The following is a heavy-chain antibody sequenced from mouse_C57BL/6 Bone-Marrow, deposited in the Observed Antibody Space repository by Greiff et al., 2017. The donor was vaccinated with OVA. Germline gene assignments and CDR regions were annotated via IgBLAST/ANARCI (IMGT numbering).Heavy chain of an antibody. CDR2: IYPRSGNT. J-gene: IGHJ1*03. D-gene: IGHD1-1*01. CDR3: AGKDYGSSLQWYFDV. CDR1: GYTFTSYG. Sequence: VQLQQSGAELARPGASVKLSCKASGYTFTSYGISWVKQRTGQGLGWIGEIYPRSGNTYYNEKFKGKATLTADKSSSTAYMELRSLTSEDSAVYVCAGKDYGSSLQWYFDVGGTGTAVTVSA. V-gene: IGHV1-81*01.